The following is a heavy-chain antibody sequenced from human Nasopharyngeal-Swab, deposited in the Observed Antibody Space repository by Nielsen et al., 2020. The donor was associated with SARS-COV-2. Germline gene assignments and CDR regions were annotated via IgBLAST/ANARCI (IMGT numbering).Heavy chain of an antibody. CDR2: IKQDGSEK. Sequence: GRQAPGKGLECGANIKQDGSEKYYVDSVKGRFTISRDNAKNSLYLQMNSLRAEDTAVYYCARVNRYYDILTGYYAEDGMDVWGQGTTVTVSS. J-gene: IGHJ6*02. V-gene: IGHV3-7*01. D-gene: IGHD3-9*01. CDR3: ARVNRYYDILTGYYAEDGMDV.